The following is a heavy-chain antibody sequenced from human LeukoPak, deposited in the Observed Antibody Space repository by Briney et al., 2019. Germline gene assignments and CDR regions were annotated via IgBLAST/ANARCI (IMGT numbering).Heavy chain of an antibody. CDR1: GFTFSSYS. J-gene: IGHJ4*02. Sequence: GGSLRLSCAASGFTFSSYSINRVRQAPGKGLEWLSYISSSSRTISYADSLKGRFTVSRDNAKNSLDLQMNSLRVEDTAVYYCARVGTSGWTSVYWGQGTLVTVSS. CDR2: ISSSSRTI. V-gene: IGHV3-48*04. D-gene: IGHD6-19*01. CDR3: ARVGTSGWTSVY.